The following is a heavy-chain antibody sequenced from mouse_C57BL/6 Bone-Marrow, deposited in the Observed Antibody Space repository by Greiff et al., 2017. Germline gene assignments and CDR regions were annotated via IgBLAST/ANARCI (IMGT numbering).Heavy chain of an antibody. V-gene: IGHV1-82*01. D-gene: IGHD1-1*02. CDR3: ARGLSLFAY. CDR2: IYPGDGDT. Sequence: VQLVESGPELVKPGASVKISCKASGYAFSSSWMNWVKQRPGKGLEWIGRIYPGDGDTNYNGKFKGKATLTADKSSSTAYLQLSSLTSEDSAVYFCARGLSLFAYWGQGTLVTVSA. CDR1: GYAFSSSW. J-gene: IGHJ3*01.